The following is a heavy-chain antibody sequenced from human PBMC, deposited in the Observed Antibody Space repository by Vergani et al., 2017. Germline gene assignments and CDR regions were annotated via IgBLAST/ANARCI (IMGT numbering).Heavy chain of an antibody. V-gene: IGHV3-13*01. CDR2: IGTAGDT. D-gene: IGHD1-1*01. CDR3: ARLLPTTVSYDY. Sequence: EVQLVESGGGLVQPGGSLRLSCAASGFTFGRYDMHWVRQATGKRLEWVSAIGTAGDTYYPGSVKGRFTISRENARNSLYLQMSSLRAGDTAVYYCARLLPTTVSYDYWGQGTLVTVSS. CDR1: GFTFGRYD. J-gene: IGHJ4*02.